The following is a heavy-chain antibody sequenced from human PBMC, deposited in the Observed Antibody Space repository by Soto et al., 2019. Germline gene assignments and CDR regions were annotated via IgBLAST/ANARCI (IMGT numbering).Heavy chain of an antibody. J-gene: IGHJ4*02. D-gene: IGHD3-10*01. Sequence: DVQLVASGGGLLQPGESLRLSCAAFGFTISGKKYVAWVRQAPGKGLEWVSAISTSVGSTYYTDSVKGRFTISRDNSKNTLYLQMNSLRAEDTAVYYCAKGGQSYDYWGQGTLVTVSS. CDR2: ISTSVGST. CDR3: AKGGQSYDY. CDR1: GFTISGKKY. V-gene: IGHV3-23*04.